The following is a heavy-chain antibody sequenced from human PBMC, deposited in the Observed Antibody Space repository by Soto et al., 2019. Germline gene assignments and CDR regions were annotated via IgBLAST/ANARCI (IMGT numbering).Heavy chain of an antibody. V-gene: IGHV3-9*01. Sequence: EVQLVESGGGWVQPGRSLRLSCAASGFTFDVYAMHWVRQAPGKGLEWVSGINYNSGSVGYADSVKGRFTISRDNSKNTLYLQMNSLRAEDTAVYYCAKDSTYYDFWSAYSYWGQGTLVTVSS. CDR3: AKDSTYYDFWSAYSY. D-gene: IGHD3-3*01. CDR1: GFTFDVYA. CDR2: INYNSGSV. J-gene: IGHJ4*02.